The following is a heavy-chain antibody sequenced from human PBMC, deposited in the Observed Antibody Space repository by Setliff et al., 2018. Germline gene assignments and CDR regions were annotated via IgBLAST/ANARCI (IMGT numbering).Heavy chain of an antibody. CDR2: INYLGNT. J-gene: IGHJ3*02. D-gene: IGHD1-1*01. CDR1: GASFSDTY. Sequence: SETLSLTCAVYGASFSDTYWSWIRQPPGKGLEWIEDINYLGNTNYNPSLKSRVTISVDTSKNQFSLKLSSVTAADTAVYYCARDSLTTLRRRSFDIWGQGTMVTVSS. V-gene: IGHV4-34*01. CDR3: ARDSLTTLRRRSFDI.